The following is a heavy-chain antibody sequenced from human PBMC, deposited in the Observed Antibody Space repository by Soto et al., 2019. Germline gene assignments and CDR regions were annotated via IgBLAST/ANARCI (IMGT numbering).Heavy chain of an antibody. CDR1: GFIFGAYG. D-gene: IGHD3-16*01. CDR3: AKPTSYEYIWGGFAS. J-gene: IGHJ4*02. V-gene: IGHV3-7*01. CDR2: MKPDGSET. Sequence: EVQLVESGGGLVQPGGSLRLSCAASGFIFGAYGLSWVRQAPGKGLEWVANMKPDGSETYYVDSVKGRFTISRDNARNSLYLQVNDLRAEDTAVYYCAKPTSYEYIWGGFASCGQGTLVTVSS.